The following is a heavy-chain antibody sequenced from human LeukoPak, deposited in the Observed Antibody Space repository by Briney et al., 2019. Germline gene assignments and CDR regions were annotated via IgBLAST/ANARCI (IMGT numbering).Heavy chain of an antibody. CDR3: AKGYYYDSSGPGSGYFDL. Sequence: GGSLRLSCAASGFTFSSYGMHWVRQAPGKGLEWVAFIRYDGSNKYYADSVKGRFTISRDNSKNTLYLQMNSLRAEDTAVYYCAKGYYYDSSGPGSGYFDLWGRGTLVTVSS. D-gene: IGHD3-22*01. CDR1: GFTFSSYG. V-gene: IGHV3-30*02. J-gene: IGHJ2*01. CDR2: IRYDGSNK.